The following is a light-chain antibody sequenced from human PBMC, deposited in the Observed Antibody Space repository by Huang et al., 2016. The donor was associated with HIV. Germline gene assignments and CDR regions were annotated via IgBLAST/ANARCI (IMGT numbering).Light chain of an antibody. CDR2: AAS. CDR3: QQSSISPWT. Sequence: DIQMTQSPSSLSASVGDRVIITCRASQTISNYLNWYQQKPGKAPKLLIYAASDLQSGVPSRFSGRGSGTDFTLTISSLQPEDSATYYCQQSSISPWTFGQGTRVEIK. J-gene: IGKJ1*01. V-gene: IGKV1-39*01. CDR1: QTISNY.